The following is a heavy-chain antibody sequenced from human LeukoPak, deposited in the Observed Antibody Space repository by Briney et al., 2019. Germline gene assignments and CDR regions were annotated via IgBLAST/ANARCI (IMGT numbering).Heavy chain of an antibody. CDR3: AKGSYYDSSGYPTSADY. V-gene: IGHV3-23*01. CDR2: ISGSGGST. CDR1: GFTFSSYS. J-gene: IGHJ4*02. Sequence: KPGGSLRLSCAASGFTFSSYSMNWVRQAPGKGLEWVSAISGSGGSTYYADSVKGRFTISRDNSKNTLYLQVNSLRAEGTAVYYCAKGSYYDSSGYPTSADYWGQGTLVTVSS. D-gene: IGHD3-22*01.